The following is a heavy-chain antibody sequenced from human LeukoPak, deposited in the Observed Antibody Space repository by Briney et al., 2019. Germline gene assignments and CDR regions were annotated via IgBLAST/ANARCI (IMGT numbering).Heavy chain of an antibody. CDR1: GFTFSSYS. Sequence: PGGSLRLSCAASGFTFSSYSINWVRQAPGKGLEWVSSISSSSVYIYYADSVKGRFTISRDNAKNSLYLQMNSLRAEDTAVYYCASSIHHYVSSGYNHRGGIDYWGQGTLVTVSS. J-gene: IGHJ4*02. CDR2: ISSSSVYI. D-gene: IGHD3-22*01. CDR3: ASSIHHYVSSGYNHRGGIDY. V-gene: IGHV3-21*01.